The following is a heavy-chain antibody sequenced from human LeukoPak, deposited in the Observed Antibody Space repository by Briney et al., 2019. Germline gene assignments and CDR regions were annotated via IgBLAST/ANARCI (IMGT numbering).Heavy chain of an antibody. D-gene: IGHD3-9*01. CDR2: ISYDGSNK. CDR1: GFTFSSYA. V-gene: IGHV3-30-3*01. CDR3: ARDSYDILTGHGGSAFDI. Sequence: GGSLRLSCAASGFTFSSYAMHWVRQAPGKALEWVAVISYDGSNKYYADSVKGRFTISRDNSKNTLYLQMNSLRAEDTAVYYCARDSYDILTGHGGSAFDIWGQGTMVTVSS. J-gene: IGHJ3*02.